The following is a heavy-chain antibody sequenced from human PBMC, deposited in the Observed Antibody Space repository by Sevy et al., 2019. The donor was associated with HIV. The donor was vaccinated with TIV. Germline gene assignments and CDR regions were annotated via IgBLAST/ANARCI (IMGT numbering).Heavy chain of an antibody. CDR1: GFTFSSYA. CDR2: ISGSGGST. V-gene: IGHV3-23*01. D-gene: IGHD3-22*01. CDR3: AKVAGGSGYYNDY. J-gene: IGHJ4*02. Sequence: GGSLRLSCAASGFTFSSYAMSWVRQAPGKGLEWVSGISGSGGSTYYADSGKGRFTISRDNSKNTLYLQMNSLRAEDTAVYYCAKVAGGSGYYNDYWGQGTLVTVSS.